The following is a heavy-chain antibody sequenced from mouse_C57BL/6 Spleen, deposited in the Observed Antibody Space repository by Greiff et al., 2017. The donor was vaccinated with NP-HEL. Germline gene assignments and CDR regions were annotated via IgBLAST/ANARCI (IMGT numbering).Heavy chain of an antibody. J-gene: IGHJ2*01. Sequence: DVKLVESGPGLVKPSQSLSLTCSVTGYSITSGYYWNWIRQFPGNKLEWMGYISYDGSNNYNPSLKNRISITRDTSKNQFFLKLNSVTTEDTATYYCARDYYGSSYDYWGQGTTLTVSS. CDR1: GYSITSGYY. V-gene: IGHV3-6*01. CDR2: ISYDGSN. CDR3: ARDYYGSSYDY. D-gene: IGHD1-1*01.